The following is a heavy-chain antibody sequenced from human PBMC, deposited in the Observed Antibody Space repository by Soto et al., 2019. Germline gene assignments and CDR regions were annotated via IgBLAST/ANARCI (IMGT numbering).Heavy chain of an antibody. Sequence: QVQLQEPGPGLLKPSQTRSLTCTVSGGSINSGGYYWSWIRQLPGKGLDYIGYISYSGDTYYNPSLRSRTTVSLDTSKNQFSLKLSSVTAADTAVYFCARGILWFGVTYLDYWAQGTLVTVSS. V-gene: IGHV4-31*03. CDR1: GGSINSGGYY. D-gene: IGHD3-10*01. J-gene: IGHJ4*02. CDR3: ARGILWFGVTYLDY. CDR2: ISYSGDT.